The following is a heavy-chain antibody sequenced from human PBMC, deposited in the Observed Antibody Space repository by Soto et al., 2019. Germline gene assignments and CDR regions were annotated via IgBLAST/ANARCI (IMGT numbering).Heavy chain of an antibody. D-gene: IGHD2-15*01. J-gene: IGHJ6*02. Sequence: GGSLRLSCAASGFTFSSYSMNWVRQAPGKGLEWVSYISSSSSTIYYADSLKGRFTISRDNANNSLYLQMNSLRDEDTAEYYCARIRNIVVVVAAPYYYYGMDVWGQGTTVTVSS. CDR2: ISSSSSTI. CDR1: GFTFSSYS. V-gene: IGHV3-48*02. CDR3: ARIRNIVVVVAAPYYYYGMDV.